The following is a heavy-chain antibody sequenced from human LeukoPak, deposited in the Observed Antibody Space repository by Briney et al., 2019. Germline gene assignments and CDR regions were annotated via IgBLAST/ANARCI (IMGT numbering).Heavy chain of an antibody. D-gene: IGHD3-10*01. CDR3: TRDSQLEWFYS. V-gene: IGHV4-39*06. J-gene: IGHJ5*01. Sequence: SEILSLTCSVSGGSISRSSDYWGWIRRSPGEGLEWIGTIYYDGSTYYNPSLKSRVTISMDTSKNQFPLNLISVTAADTAVYYCTRDSQLEWFYSWGQGTLVTVSS. CDR2: IYYDGST. CDR1: GGSISRSSDY.